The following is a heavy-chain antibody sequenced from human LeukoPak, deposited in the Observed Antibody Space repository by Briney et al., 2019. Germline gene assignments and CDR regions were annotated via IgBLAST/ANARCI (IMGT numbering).Heavy chain of an antibody. D-gene: IGHD6-19*01. CDR3: TTDITSGWYRS. CDR2: IKSTTDGGTT. CDR1: GFTFNNAW. J-gene: IGHJ4*02. V-gene: IGHV3-15*01. Sequence: GSLRLSCTASGFTFNNAWMSWVRQTPGKGLEWVGRIKSTTDGGTTDYAAPVEGRFTISRDDSEKTLYLHMNSLKTEDTAMYYCTTDITSGWYRSWGQGTLVTVSS.